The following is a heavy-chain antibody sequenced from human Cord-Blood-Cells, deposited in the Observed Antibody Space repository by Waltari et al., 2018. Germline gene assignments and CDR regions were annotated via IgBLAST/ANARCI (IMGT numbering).Heavy chain of an antibody. CDR2: IYHSGST. V-gene: IGHV4-38-2*01. D-gene: IGHD5-18*01. J-gene: IGHJ4*02. CDR1: GYSISSGYY. CDR3: ASGYFHYFDY. Sequence: QVQLQESGPGLVKPSETLSLTCAASGYSISSGYYWGWIRQPPGKGLEWIGSIYHSGSTYYNPSLKSRVTISVDTSKNQFSLKLSSVTAADTAVYYCASGYFHYFDYWGQGTLVTVSS.